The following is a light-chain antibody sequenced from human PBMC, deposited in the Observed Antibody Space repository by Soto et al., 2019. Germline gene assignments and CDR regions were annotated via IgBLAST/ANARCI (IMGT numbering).Light chain of an antibody. Sequence: QSVLTQPPSVSGAPGQSVTISCTGSRYNIGAGFDVHWYQQVPGTAPKLLIHDNNSRPSGVPDRVSASKSATSASLAITGLQTEDEADYYCQSYGTSLRGSLFGGGTKLTVL. CDR3: QSYGTSLRGSL. CDR1: RYNIGAGFD. CDR2: DNN. J-gene: IGLJ3*02. V-gene: IGLV1-40*01.